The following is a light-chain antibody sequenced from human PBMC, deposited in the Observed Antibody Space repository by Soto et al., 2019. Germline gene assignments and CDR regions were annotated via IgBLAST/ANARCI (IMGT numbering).Light chain of an antibody. CDR3: QQYGGSPRT. J-gene: IGKJ1*01. Sequence: EIVLTQSPGTLSFSPVESATLSCRASQSVSSSSLAWYQQKRGQAPRLPIHDASSRATGIPDRFSGSGSGTDFTLTISRLEPEDFAVYYCQQYGGSPRTFGQGTKVDIK. V-gene: IGKV3-20*01. CDR2: DAS. CDR1: QSVSSSS.